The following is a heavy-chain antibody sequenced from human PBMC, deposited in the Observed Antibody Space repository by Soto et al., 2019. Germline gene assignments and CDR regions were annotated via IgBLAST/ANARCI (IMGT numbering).Heavy chain of an antibody. CDR2: ISSSSSTI. CDR1: GFTFSSYS. J-gene: IGHJ3*02. D-gene: IGHD3-10*01. V-gene: IGHV3-48*01. CDR3: ASRGPDYYGSGSYFDAFDI. Sequence: EVQLVESGGGLVQPGGSLRLSCAASGFTFSSYSMNWVRQAPGKGLEWVSYISSSSSTIYYADSVKGRFTISRDNAKNSLYLQMNSLRAEDTAVYYCASRGPDYYGSGSYFDAFDIWGQGTMVTVSS.